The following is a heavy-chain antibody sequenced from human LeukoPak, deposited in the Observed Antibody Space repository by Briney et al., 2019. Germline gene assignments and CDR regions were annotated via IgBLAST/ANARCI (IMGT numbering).Heavy chain of an antibody. CDR3: VRDPVSVGATTDY. Sequence: SETLSLTCTVSGGSISSSRYYWGWIRQPPGKGLEWIGSIYYSGSTNYNPSLKSRVTISIDTSKNQFSLRLSSVTAADTAVYYCVRDPVSVGATTDYWGQGTLVTVSS. V-gene: IGHV4-39*07. CDR2: IYYSGST. CDR1: GGSISSSRYY. J-gene: IGHJ4*02. D-gene: IGHD1-26*01.